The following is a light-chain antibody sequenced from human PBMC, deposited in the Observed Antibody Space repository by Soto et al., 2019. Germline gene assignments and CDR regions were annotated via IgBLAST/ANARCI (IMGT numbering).Light chain of an antibody. CDR1: QSISSW. Sequence: DIQMTQSPSTLSASVGDRVTITCRASQSISSWLAWYQQKPGKAPQLLIYDASSLESGVPSRFSGSGSGTEFTLTISSLQPDDFATYYGQQYNSYSPTFGQGTKLEIK. J-gene: IGKJ2*01. V-gene: IGKV1-5*01. CDR3: QQYNSYSPT. CDR2: DAS.